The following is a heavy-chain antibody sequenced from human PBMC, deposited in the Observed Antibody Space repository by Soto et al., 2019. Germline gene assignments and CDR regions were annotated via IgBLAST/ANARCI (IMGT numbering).Heavy chain of an antibody. CDR2: IIPIFGTA. Sequence: QVQLVQSGAEVKKPGSSVKVSCKASGGTFSSYAISWVRQAPGQGLEWMGGIIPIFGTANYAQKFQGRVTITADESASTAYMELSSLRSEDTAVYYCATTPPVGGYYYYGMDVWGQGTTVTVSS. J-gene: IGHJ6*02. CDR3: ATTPPVGGYYYYGMDV. D-gene: IGHD1-26*01. CDR1: GGTFSSYA. V-gene: IGHV1-69*12.